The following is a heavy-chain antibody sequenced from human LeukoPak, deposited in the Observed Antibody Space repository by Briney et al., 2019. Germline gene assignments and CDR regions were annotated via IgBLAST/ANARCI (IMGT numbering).Heavy chain of an antibody. D-gene: IGHD6-13*01. Sequence: GGSLRLSCAASGFTFSSYAMTWVRQAPGKGLQWVSAVSGSGAHTYYADSVKGRFTISRDNSKNTLYLQMNSLRAEDTAVYYCARDRSRAGGYYYYYYMDVWGKGTTVTVSS. V-gene: IGHV3-23*01. CDR1: GFTFSSYA. CDR3: ARDRSRAGGYYYYYYMDV. J-gene: IGHJ6*03. CDR2: VSGSGAHT.